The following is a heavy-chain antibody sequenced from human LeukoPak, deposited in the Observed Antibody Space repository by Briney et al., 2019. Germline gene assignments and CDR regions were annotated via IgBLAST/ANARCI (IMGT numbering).Heavy chain of an antibody. CDR3: ARVGPSYYDSSGPLDY. CDR2: INWNGGST. V-gene: IGHV3-20*04. Sequence: PGRSLRLSCAASGFTFDDYGMSWVRHAPGKGLEWVSGINWNGGSTGYADSVKGRFTISRDNAKNSLYLQMNSLRAEDTALYYCARVGPSYYDSSGPLDYWGQGTLVTVSS. CDR1: GFTFDDYG. D-gene: IGHD3-22*01. J-gene: IGHJ4*02.